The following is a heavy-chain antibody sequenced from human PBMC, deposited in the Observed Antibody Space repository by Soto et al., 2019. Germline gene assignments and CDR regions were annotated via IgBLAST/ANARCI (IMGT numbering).Heavy chain of an antibody. V-gene: IGHV4-31*03. D-gene: IGHD5-12*01. Sequence: SETLSLTCTVSGGSISSGGYYWSWIRQHPGKGLEWIGYIYYSGSTYYNPSLKSRVTISVDTSKNQFSLKLSSVTAADTAVYYCARDLGFGGYDYFYYYYGMDVWGQGTTVTVSS. CDR2: IYYSGST. J-gene: IGHJ6*02. CDR1: GGSISSGGYY. CDR3: ARDLGFGGYDYFYYYYGMDV.